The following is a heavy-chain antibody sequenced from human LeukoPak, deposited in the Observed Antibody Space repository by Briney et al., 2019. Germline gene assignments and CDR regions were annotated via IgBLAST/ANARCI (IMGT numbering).Heavy chain of an antibody. Sequence: PSETLSLTCTVSGDSYSSSDYYWGWIRQPPGKGLEWIGTISYSGTTYYNPSLKSRVTISVDTSKSQFSLRLSSVTAADTAVYYCASRRFVDPKYFDYWGQGTLVTVSS. CDR3: ASRRFVDPKYFDY. J-gene: IGHJ4*02. CDR2: ISYSGTT. CDR1: GDSYSSSDYY. V-gene: IGHV4-39*01. D-gene: IGHD3/OR15-3a*01.